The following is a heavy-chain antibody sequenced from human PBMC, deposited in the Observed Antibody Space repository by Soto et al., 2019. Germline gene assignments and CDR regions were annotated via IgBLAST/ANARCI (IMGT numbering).Heavy chain of an antibody. Sequence: SETLSLTCTVSGGSISSYYWSWIRQPPGKGLEWIGYIYYSGSTNYNPSLKSRVTISVDTSKNQFSLKLSSVTAADTAVYYCARDQTTGYFDYWGQGTLVTVSS. V-gene: IGHV4-59*01. J-gene: IGHJ4*02. CDR1: GGSISSYY. CDR3: ARDQTTGYFDY. CDR2: IYYSGST. D-gene: IGHD3-9*01.